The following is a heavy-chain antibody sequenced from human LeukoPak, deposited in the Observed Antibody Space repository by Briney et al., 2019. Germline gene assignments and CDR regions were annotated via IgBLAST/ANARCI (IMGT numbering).Heavy chain of an antibody. D-gene: IGHD6-13*01. CDR1: GGSLNAYW. V-gene: IGHV4-59*08. Sequence: SETLSLTCTLSGGSLNAYWWSWLRQPPGKGLEWIGYISSSGSTNYNPSLKSRVTISLATSKTLFSLNLNSVTAADTAVYYCAGLRFAASEEFDPWGQGILVTVSS. CDR3: AGLRFAASEEFDP. CDR2: ISSSGST. J-gene: IGHJ5*02.